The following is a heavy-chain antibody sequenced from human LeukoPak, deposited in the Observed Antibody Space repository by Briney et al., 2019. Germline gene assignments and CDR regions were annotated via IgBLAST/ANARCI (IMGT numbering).Heavy chain of an antibody. CDR3: ARQVRGAGTVGWFDP. J-gene: IGHJ5*02. Sequence: GWSLRLSCAASGFIFGSYGRHWVRHAPGKVLDWVAVIWNDGHKEYYADSVKGRFTISRDNSKNTLYLQMNSMRAEDTALYYCARQVRGAGTVGWFDPWGQGTLVTVSS. CDR2: IWNDGHKE. V-gene: IGHV3-33*01. D-gene: IGHD6-19*01. CDR1: GFIFGSYG.